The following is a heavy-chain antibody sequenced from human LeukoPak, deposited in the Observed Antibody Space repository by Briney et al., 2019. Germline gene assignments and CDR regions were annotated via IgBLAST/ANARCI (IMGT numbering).Heavy chain of an antibody. CDR1: GFTFSSYS. CDR2: ISSSGSYI. D-gene: IGHD3-22*01. V-gene: IGHV3-21*01. Sequence: GGSLRLSCAASGFTFSSYSMKWVRQAPGKGLEWVSSISSSGSYIYYADSVKGRFTISRDNAKNSLYLQMNSLRAEDTAVYYCARDAEWLLLQYYFDYWGQGPLVTVPS. CDR3: ARDAEWLLLQYYFDY. J-gene: IGHJ4*02.